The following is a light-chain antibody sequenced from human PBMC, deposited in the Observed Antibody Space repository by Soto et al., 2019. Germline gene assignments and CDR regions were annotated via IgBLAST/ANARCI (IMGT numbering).Light chain of an antibody. Sequence: AIQLTQSPSSLSASVGDSVTITCRASQGISSALAWYQQTPGRAPKLLIYDASTLASAVPSRFSGSRSGTDFTLTISSLQPEDFATYYCQQSYSTPITF. CDR1: QGISSA. J-gene: IGKJ5*01. CDR3: QQSYSTPIT. V-gene: IGKV1-13*02. CDR2: DAS.